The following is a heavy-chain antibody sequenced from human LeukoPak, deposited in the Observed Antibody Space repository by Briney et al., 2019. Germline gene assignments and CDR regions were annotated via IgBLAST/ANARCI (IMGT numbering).Heavy chain of an antibody. Sequence: GASVKVSCKASGYTFTGYYMHWVRQAPGQGLEWMGWISAYNGNTNYAQKLQGRVTMTTDTSTSTAYMELRSLRSDDTAVYYCAREAYYDFWSGYYRGPSYYMDVWGKGTTVTVSS. D-gene: IGHD3-3*01. CDR2: ISAYNGNT. CDR3: AREAYYDFWSGYYRGPSYYMDV. V-gene: IGHV1-18*04. CDR1: GYTFTGYY. J-gene: IGHJ6*03.